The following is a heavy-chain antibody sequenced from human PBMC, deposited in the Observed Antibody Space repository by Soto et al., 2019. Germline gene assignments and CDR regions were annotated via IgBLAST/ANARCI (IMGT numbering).Heavy chain of an antibody. CDR2: IWYDGSNK. CDR1: GFTFSSYG. V-gene: IGHV3-33*01. D-gene: IGHD2-15*01. Sequence: QVQLVESGGGVVQPGRSLRLSCAASGFTFSSYGMHWVRQAPGKGLEWVAVIWYDGSNKYYADSVKGRFTISRDNSKNTLYLQMNSLRAEDTAVYYCARDPGYCSGGSCYPHNWFDPGGQGTLVTVSS. CDR3: ARDPGYCSGGSCYPHNWFDP. J-gene: IGHJ5*02.